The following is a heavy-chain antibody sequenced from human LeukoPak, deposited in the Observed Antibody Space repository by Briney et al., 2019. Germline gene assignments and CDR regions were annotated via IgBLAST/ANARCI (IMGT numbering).Heavy chain of an antibody. D-gene: IGHD6-19*01. V-gene: IGHV1-18*01. CDR2: ISAYNGNT. CDR3: ARGSGWPMIDAFDI. J-gene: IGHJ3*02. CDR1: GYTFTSCG. Sequence: ASVKVSCKASGYTFTSCGISWVRQAPGQGLEWMGWISAYNGNTNYAQKLQGRVTMTTGTSTSTAYMELRSLRSDDTAVYYCARGSGWPMIDAFDIWGQGTMVTVSS.